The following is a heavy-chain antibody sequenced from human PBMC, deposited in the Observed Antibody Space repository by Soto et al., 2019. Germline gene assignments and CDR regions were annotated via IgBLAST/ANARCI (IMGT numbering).Heavy chain of an antibody. J-gene: IGHJ5*02. CDR2: MHYSGST. Sequence: PSETLSLTCSVSGDSITNNKWWRWVRQHPGKGLEWIGDMHYSGSTHYTASLKTRATISVDTSRNQFSLQLTSVTAADTAVYYCARSVFPWGQGTLVTVSS. CDR1: GDSITNNKW. V-gene: IGHV4-4*02. CDR3: ARSVFP.